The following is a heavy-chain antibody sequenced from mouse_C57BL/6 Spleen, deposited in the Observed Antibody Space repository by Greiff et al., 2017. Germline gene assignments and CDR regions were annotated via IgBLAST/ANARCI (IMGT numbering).Heavy chain of an antibody. CDR1: GYTFTSYW. D-gene: IGHD3-2*02. CDR3: ARWGSSGYYFDY. J-gene: IGHJ2*01. Sequence: QVHVKQPGAELVRPGSSVKLSCKASGYTFTSYWMHWVKQRPIQGLEWIGNIDPSDSETHYNQKFKDKATLTVDKSSSTAYMQLSSLTSEDSAVYYCARWGSSGYYFDYWGQGTTLTVSS. V-gene: IGHV1-52*01. CDR2: IDPSDSET.